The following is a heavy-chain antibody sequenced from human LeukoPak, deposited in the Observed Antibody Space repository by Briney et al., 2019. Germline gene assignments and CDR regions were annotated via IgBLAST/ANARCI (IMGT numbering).Heavy chain of an antibody. CDR3: ERDYGA. CDR2: INSDGSAT. V-gene: IGHV3-74*03. Sequence: PGGSLRPSCAASGFTFSRYWMHWVRQAPGKGLVWVSRINSDGSATTYADFVKGRFTISRDNAKNTLYLQMNSLRVDDTAMYYCERDYGAWGQGTLVTVSP. CDR1: GFTFSRYW. J-gene: IGHJ5*02. D-gene: IGHD4/OR15-4a*01.